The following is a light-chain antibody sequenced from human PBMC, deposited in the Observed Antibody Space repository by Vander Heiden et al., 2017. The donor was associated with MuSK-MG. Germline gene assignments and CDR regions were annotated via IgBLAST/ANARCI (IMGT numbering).Light chain of an antibody. CDR3: QQDDNLPHT. J-gene: IGKJ4*01. CDR2: DAS. CDR1: QDISNY. V-gene: IGKV1-33*01. Sequence: DIQMTQSPSSLSASLGDRVTITCQASQDISNYLNWYQQKPGKAPKLLIYDASNLETGVPSRFSGSGSGTDFTFTISSLQPEDIATYYCQQDDNLPHTFGGGTKVEIK.